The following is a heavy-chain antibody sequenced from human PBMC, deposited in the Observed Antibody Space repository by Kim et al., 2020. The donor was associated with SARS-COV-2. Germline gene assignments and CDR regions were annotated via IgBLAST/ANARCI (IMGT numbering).Heavy chain of an antibody. J-gene: IGHJ6*02. D-gene: IGHD3-3*01. CDR1: GYTFTSYA. CDR3: ARDPRDTSFVVVIRLSSYYYGVDV. Sequence: ASVKVSCKASGYTFTSYAMNWVRQAPGQGLEWMGWINTNTGNPTYAQGFTGRVVFSLDTSVSTAYLQISSLKAEDTAVYYCARDPRDTSFVVVIRLSSYYYGVDVWGQGTTVTVSS. V-gene: IGHV7-4-1*02. CDR2: INTNTGNP.